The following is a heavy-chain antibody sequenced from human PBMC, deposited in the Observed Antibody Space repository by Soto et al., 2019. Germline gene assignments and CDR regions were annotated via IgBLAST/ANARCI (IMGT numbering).Heavy chain of an antibody. CDR1: GFTFSNEN. V-gene: IGHV3-21*01. J-gene: IGHJ6*02. D-gene: IGHD3-9*01. CDR3: ARDRYYDILTRYRRRTGYGMDV. CDR2: ISSSSGYI. Sequence: EVQLVESGGGLVKPGGSLRLSCAASGFTFSNENMSWVRQAPGKGLEWVSSISSSSGYIHYADLVKGRFTISRDNAKNSLYLQMNSLRAEDTAVYYCARDRYYDILTRYRRRTGYGMDVWGQGTTVIVSS.